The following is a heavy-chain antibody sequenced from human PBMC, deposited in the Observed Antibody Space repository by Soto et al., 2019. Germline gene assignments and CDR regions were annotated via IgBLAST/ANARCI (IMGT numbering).Heavy chain of an antibody. J-gene: IGHJ6*02. Sequence: PSETLSLTCTVSGGSISSYYWSWIRQPPGKGLEWIGYIYYSGSTNYNPSLKSRVTISVDTSKNQFSLKLTSVTAADTAVYYCAIFRCSTSNCYYYYYYGMDVWGQGTTVTVSS. D-gene: IGHD2-2*01. V-gene: IGHV4-59*01. CDR2: IYYSGST. CDR1: GGSISSYY. CDR3: AIFRCSTSNCYYYYYYGMDV.